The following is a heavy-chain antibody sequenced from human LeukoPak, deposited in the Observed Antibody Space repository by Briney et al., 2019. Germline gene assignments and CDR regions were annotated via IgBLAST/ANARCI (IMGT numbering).Heavy chain of an antibody. Sequence: GGSLRLSCAASGFPFSTYAMSWVCQAPGKGLELVSAISGSGGTTYYVDSVKGRFTISRDNSKNTLYLQMNSLRAEDTAVYYCARDFPPEYYYDSPRYGMDVWGQGTTVTVSS. V-gene: IGHV3-23*01. CDR2: ISGSGGTT. CDR1: GFPFSTYA. D-gene: IGHD3-22*01. J-gene: IGHJ6*02. CDR3: ARDFPPEYYYDSPRYGMDV.